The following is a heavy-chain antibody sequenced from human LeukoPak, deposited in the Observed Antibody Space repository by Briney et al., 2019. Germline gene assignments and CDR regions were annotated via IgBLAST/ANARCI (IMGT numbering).Heavy chain of an antibody. CDR1: GFTLSSFR. CDR3: AKGASTHVPGPDF. J-gene: IGHJ4*02. Sequence: GGSLRLSCAASGFTLSSFRMSWVRQAPGKGLEWVSRIIDSGGTNYADSVKGRFTISRDNSKNTLYLQMNSLRVEDTAVYYCAKGASTHVPGPDFWGPGTLVTVSS. D-gene: IGHD6-19*01. V-gene: IGHV3-23*01. CDR2: IIDSGGT.